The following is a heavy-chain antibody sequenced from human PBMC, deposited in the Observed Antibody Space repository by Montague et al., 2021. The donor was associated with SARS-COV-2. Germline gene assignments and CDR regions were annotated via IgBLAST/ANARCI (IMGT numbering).Heavy chain of an antibody. D-gene: IGHD2-2*01. CDR3: ARIVGDCSSDSCYAVR. CDR1: GASINSYSYY. V-gene: IGHV4-39*01. Sequence: SETLSLTCAVSGASINSYSYYWGWIRQPPGKGLDWIGSFYYTGYTCYTPSLKSRVTISGDTSKNQLSLNLTSVTAADTAVYYCARIVGDCSSDSCYAVRWGQGTLVTVSS. J-gene: IGHJ4*02. CDR2: FYYTGYT.